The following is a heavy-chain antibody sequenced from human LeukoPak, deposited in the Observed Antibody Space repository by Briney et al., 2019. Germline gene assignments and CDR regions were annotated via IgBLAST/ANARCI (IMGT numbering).Heavy chain of an antibody. D-gene: IGHD3-16*01. J-gene: IGHJ4*02. Sequence: PGGSLRLSCAASGFTFSSYSMNWVRQAPGKGLEWVSYISSSSSTIYYADSVKGRFTISRDNAKNSLYLQMNSLRAEDTAVYYCARAVFGSPYYFDYWGQGTLVTVSS. CDR3: ARAVFGSPYYFDY. CDR1: GFTFSSYS. V-gene: IGHV3-48*01. CDR2: ISSSSSTI.